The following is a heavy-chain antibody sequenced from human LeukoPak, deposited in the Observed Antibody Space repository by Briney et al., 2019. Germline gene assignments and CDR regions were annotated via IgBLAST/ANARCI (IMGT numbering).Heavy chain of an antibody. V-gene: IGHV1-69*04. J-gene: IGHJ4*02. D-gene: IGHD3-10*01. CDR2: IIPILGIA. CDR3: ARGITMVRGVLFVY. Sequence: GSSVKVSCKASGGTFSSYAISWVRQAPGQGLEWMGRIIPILGIANYAQKFQGRVTITADKSTSTAYMELSSLRSEDTAVYYRARGITMVRGVLFVYWGQGTLVTVSS. CDR1: GGTFSSYA.